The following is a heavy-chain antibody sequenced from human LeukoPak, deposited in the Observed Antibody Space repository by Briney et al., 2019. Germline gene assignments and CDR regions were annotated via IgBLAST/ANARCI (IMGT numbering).Heavy chain of an antibody. Sequence: PGGSLRLSCAGAGFTFSSYAMNWVRQAPGKGLEWVSGLSGTGFSTYYADSVKGRFTISRDNSKNTLYLQMNSLRAEDTAVYYCARAQVLIVVVPFDYWGQGTLVTVSS. CDR2: LSGTGFST. CDR3: ARAQVLIVVVPFDY. J-gene: IGHJ4*02. D-gene: IGHD2-2*01. CDR1: GFTFSSYA. V-gene: IGHV3-23*01.